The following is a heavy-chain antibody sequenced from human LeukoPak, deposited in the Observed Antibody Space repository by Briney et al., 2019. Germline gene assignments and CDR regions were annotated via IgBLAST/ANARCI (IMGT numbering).Heavy chain of an antibody. CDR3: AREWYSSCWPLPFDY. CDR2: IYSGGST. Sequence: GGSLRLSCAASGFTVSSNYMSWDRQAPGKGLEWVSVIYSGGSTYYADAVKGRFTISSDNSKNTLYLQMNSLRAEDTAVYYCAREWYSSCWPLPFDYWGQGTLVTVSS. V-gene: IGHV3-53*01. J-gene: IGHJ4*02. D-gene: IGHD6-19*01. CDR1: GFTVSSNY.